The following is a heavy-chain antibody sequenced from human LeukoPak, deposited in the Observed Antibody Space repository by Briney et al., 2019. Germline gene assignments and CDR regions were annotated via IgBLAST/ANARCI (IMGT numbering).Heavy chain of an antibody. Sequence: SQTLSLTCTVSGGSISSGSYYWSWIRQPAGKGLEWIGRIYTSGSTKYNPSLKSRVTISVDTSKNQFSLKLSSVTAADTAVYYCARGEYYYDSSGYYFDYWGQGTLVTVSS. D-gene: IGHD3-22*01. CDR1: GGSISSGSYY. CDR3: ARGEYYYDSSGYYFDY. J-gene: IGHJ4*02. CDR2: IYTSGST. V-gene: IGHV4-61*02.